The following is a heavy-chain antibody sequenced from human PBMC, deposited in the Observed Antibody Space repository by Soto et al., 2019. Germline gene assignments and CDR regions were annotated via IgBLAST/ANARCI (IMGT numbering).Heavy chain of an antibody. V-gene: IGHV4-30-2*01. CDR3: AAGGGLPRYY. Sequence: QLQLQESGSGLVKPSQTLSLTCAVSGGSISSGGYSWSWIRQPPGKGLEWIGYIYHSGSTYYNPSLKSRVTISVGRSKNQFALKLSSVTAAETAVYYCAAGGGLPRYYWGQGTLVTVSS. J-gene: IGHJ4*02. D-gene: IGHD5-12*01. CDR1: GGSISSGGYS. CDR2: IYHSGST.